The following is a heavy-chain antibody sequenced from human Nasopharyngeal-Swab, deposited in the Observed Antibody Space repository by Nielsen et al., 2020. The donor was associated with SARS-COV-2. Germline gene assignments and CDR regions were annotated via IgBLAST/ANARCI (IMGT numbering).Heavy chain of an antibody. CDR3: ARVEDNFGDYIDY. J-gene: IGHJ4*02. V-gene: IGHV3-11*06. CDR2: ISSDRSIYT. CDR1: GFSSSDYY. Sequence: GESLKISCAASGFSSSDYYMSWIRQATGKGLEWVAYISSDRSIYTFYADSVKGRFTISRDTAKNSLSLQMESLRVEDTAVYFCARVEDNFGDYIDYWGQGTLVAVSS. D-gene: IGHD4-17*01.